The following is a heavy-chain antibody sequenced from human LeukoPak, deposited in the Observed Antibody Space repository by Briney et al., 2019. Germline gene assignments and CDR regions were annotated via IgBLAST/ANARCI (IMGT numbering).Heavy chain of an antibody. CDR1: GFTVSSNY. CDR2: IYSGGST. Sequence: GGSLRLSCAASGFTVSSNYMSWVRQAPGKGLEWVSVIYSGGSTYYADSVKGRFTISRDNSKNTLYLQMNSLRAEDTAVYYCASSYCSSTSCFFDYWGQGTPVTVSS. V-gene: IGHV3-66*01. J-gene: IGHJ4*02. CDR3: ASSYCSSTSCFFDY. D-gene: IGHD2-2*01.